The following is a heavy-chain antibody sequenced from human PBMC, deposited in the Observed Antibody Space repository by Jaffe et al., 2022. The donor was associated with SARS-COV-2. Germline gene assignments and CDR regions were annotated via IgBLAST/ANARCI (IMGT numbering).Heavy chain of an antibody. V-gene: IGHV4-61*02. D-gene: IGHD2-8*01. Sequence: QVQLQESGPGLVKPSQTLSLTCTVSGGSISSGSYYWTWIRQPAGKGLEWIGRISSRGSADYNPSLKSRVTISVDTSKNQFSLDLTSVTAADSAVYFCSRLGPNSVYGTDVWGRGTTVTVSS. CDR3: SRLGPNSVYGTDV. CDR2: ISSRGSA. CDR1: GGSISSGSYY. J-gene: IGHJ6*02.